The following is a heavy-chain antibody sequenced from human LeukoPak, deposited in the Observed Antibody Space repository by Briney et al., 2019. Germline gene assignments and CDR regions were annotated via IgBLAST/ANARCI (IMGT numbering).Heavy chain of an antibody. V-gene: IGHV3-30*02. J-gene: IGHJ4*02. CDR2: VENNGNEK. D-gene: IGHD3-3*01. CDR3: AKDFRWSFDY. CDR1: GFVFNSYS. Sequence: GGSLRLSCAATGFVFNSYSIHWVRQAPGKGLEWVAFVENNGNEKYADSVRGRFTVSRDNSRNTLYLQMNSLRNEDTAVYYCAKDFRWSFDYWGQGSLVTVSS.